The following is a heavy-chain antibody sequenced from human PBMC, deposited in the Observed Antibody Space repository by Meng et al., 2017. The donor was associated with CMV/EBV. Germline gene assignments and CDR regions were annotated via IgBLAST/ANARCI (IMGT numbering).Heavy chain of an antibody. V-gene: IGHV4-30-4*01. D-gene: IGHD1-1*01. CDR1: RRFISSGDYV. CDR3: AREGYNPFDY. J-gene: IGHJ4*02. Sequence: LHELGPGLLMPSHAHAPTCTSSRRFISSGDYVWGCSLECMGKGLAYNGYTNYSQKSHGSPALKTRVSTSIDTFKNRFSRNLGSVIASDTAVYYYAREGYNPFDYWGQGTLVTVSS. CDR2: TNYSQKS.